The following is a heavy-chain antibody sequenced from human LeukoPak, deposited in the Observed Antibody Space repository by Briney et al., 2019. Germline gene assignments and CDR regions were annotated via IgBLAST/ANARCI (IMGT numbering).Heavy chain of an antibody. Sequence: GGSLRLSCAASGFTVSSNYMSWVRQAPGKGLECVSVIYSGGGAYYADSVKGRFTISRDNSRNTLYLQMNSLRAEDTAVYYCAKTYGDSEGPDAFDIWGQGTMVTVSS. CDR2: IYSGGGA. D-gene: IGHD4-17*01. CDR1: GFTVSSNY. V-gene: IGHV3-53*01. CDR3: AKTYGDSEGPDAFDI. J-gene: IGHJ3*02.